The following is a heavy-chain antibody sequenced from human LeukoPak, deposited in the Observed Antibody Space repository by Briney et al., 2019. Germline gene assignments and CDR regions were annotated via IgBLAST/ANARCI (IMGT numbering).Heavy chain of an antibody. CDR1: GYSISSGYY. V-gene: IGHV4-34*01. J-gene: IGHJ4*02. CDR3: ARAFRWRSLQQLPGPVRY. Sequence: SETLSLTCTVSGYSISSGYYWSWIRQPPGKGLEWIGEINHSGSTNYNPSLKSRVTISVDTSKNQFSLKLSSVTAADTAVYYCARAFRWRSLQQLPGPVRYWGQGTLVTVSS. CDR2: INHSGST. D-gene: IGHD6-13*01.